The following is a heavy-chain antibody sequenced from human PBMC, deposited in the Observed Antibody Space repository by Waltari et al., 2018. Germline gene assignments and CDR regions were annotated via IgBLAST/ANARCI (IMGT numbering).Heavy chain of an antibody. D-gene: IGHD6-6*01. CDR2: INQSGST. CDR1: GGSFSGYY. J-gene: IGHJ4*02. CDR3: ATLEYSSSSGDY. Sequence: QVQLQQWGAGLLKPSETLSLTCAVYGGSFSGYYWSWIRQPPGKGLEWIGEINQSGSTNYNPSLNSRVTISVDTSKNQFSLKLSSVTAADTAVYYCATLEYSSSSGDYWGQGTLVTVSS. V-gene: IGHV4-34*01.